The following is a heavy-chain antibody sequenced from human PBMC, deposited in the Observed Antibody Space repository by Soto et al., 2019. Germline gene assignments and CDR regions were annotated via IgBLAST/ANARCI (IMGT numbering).Heavy chain of an antibody. Sequence: QVQLVQSGAEVKKPGASVKVSCKASGYTFTSYYMHWVRQAPGQGLEWMGIINPSGGSTSYAQKFQGRVTMTRDTSTSTVYMELSSLRSDDTAVYYCARDRGYCSSTSCYNFNYYYGMDVWGQGTTVTVSS. CDR2: INPSGGST. D-gene: IGHD2-2*02. V-gene: IGHV1-46*01. J-gene: IGHJ6*02. CDR3: ARDRGYCSSTSCYNFNYYYGMDV. CDR1: GYTFTSYY.